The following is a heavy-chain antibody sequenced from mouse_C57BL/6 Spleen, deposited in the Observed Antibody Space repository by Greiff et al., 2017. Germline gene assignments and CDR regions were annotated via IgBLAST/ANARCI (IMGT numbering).Heavy chain of an antibody. CDR2: IHPNSGST. CDR1: GYTFTSYW. Sequence: VQLQQSGAELVKPGASVKLSCKASGYTFTSYWMHWVKQRPGQGLEWIGMIHPNSGSTNYNEKFKSKATLTVDKSSSTAYMQLSSLTSEDSAVYYCARGGGSLTTVVEAWFAYWGQGTLVTVSA. V-gene: IGHV1-64*01. D-gene: IGHD1-1*01. J-gene: IGHJ3*01. CDR3: ARGGGSLTTVVEAWFAY.